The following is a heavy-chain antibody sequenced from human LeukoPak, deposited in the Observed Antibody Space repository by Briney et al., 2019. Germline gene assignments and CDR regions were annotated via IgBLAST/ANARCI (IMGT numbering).Heavy chain of an antibody. Sequence: SVNVSCKASGGTFSSYAISWVRQAPGQGLEWMGGIILIFGTANYAQKFQGRVTITADKSTSTAYMELSSLRSEDTAVYHCASGLGYCSSTSCYALGYWGQGTLVTVSS. J-gene: IGHJ4*02. CDR2: IILIFGTA. CDR3: ASGLGYCSSTSCYALGY. CDR1: GGTFSSYA. V-gene: IGHV1-69*06. D-gene: IGHD2-2*01.